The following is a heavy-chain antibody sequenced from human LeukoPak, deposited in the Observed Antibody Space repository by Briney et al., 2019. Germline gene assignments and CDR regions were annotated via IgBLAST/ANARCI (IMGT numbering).Heavy chain of an antibody. J-gene: IGHJ6*02. CDR3: ARELGDYYGMDV. D-gene: IGHD2-21*01. V-gene: IGHV1-69*13. CDR2: IIPIFCTA. Sequence: SVKVSCKASGGTFSSYAISWVRQAPGQGLEWMGGIIPIFCTANYAQKFQGRVTITADESTSTAYMELSSLRSEDTAVYYCARELGDYYGMDVWGQGTTVTVSS. CDR1: GGTFSSYA.